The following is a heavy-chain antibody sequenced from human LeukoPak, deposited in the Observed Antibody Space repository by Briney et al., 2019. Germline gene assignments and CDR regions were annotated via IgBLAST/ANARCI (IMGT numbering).Heavy chain of an antibody. J-gene: IGHJ4*02. CDR1: GFTFGKYW. CDR2: TSDRGDYT. D-gene: IGHD1-7*01. CDR3: ARKAQYNGHYPLDY. V-gene: IGHV3-23*01. Sequence: PGGSLRLSCVASGFTFGKYWMSWVRQAPGKGLEWVSGTSDRGDYTYYADSVKGRFTISRDSSKNTLFLQMNSLRAEDTALYFCARKAQYNGHYPLDYWGQGTLVTVSS.